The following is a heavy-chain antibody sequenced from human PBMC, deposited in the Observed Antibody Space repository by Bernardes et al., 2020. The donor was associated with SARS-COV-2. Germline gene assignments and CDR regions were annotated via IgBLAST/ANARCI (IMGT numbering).Heavy chain of an antibody. CDR2: ISWNSGSI. J-gene: IGHJ4*02. V-gene: IGHV3-9*01. D-gene: IGHD3-10*01. CDR3: AKDYYGSGVKLFDY. CDR1: GFTFDDYA. Sequence: GGSLRLSCAASGFTFDDYAMHWVRQAPGKGLEWVSGISWNSGSIGYADSVKGRFTISRDNAKNSLYLQMNSLRAEDTALYYCAKDYYGSGVKLFDYWGQGTLVTVSS.